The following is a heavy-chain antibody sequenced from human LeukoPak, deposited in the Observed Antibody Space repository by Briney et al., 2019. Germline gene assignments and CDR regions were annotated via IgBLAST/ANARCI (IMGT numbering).Heavy chain of an antibody. CDR3: ASLYLNHDYGDLDAFDI. CDR1: GFSFSSFG. CDR2: IRHDGSNE. D-gene: IGHD4-17*01. Sequence: PGGSLRLSCSASGFSFSSFGMHWVRQAPGKGLEWVAFIRHDGSNEFYGDSVRGRFTISRDNSENTLYLQMNSLRAEDTAVYYCASLYLNHDYGDLDAFDIWGQGTMVTVSS. J-gene: IGHJ3*02. V-gene: IGHV3-30*02.